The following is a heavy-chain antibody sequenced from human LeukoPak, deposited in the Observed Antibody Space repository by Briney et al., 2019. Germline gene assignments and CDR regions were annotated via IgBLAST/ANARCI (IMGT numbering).Heavy chain of an antibody. J-gene: IGHJ3*02. Sequence: HPGRSLRLSCAPSGFTFSRHGMHWVRQAPGKGLEWVAIISNDGSRKYYAHSVEGRFTISRDNSKNTLYLQMDSLRAEDTAVYYCARGRVSIDVYDAFDIWGQGTMVTVSS. V-gene: IGHV3-30*03. CDR3: ARGRVSIDVYDAFDI. CDR2: ISNDGSRK. CDR1: GFTFSRHG. D-gene: IGHD5/OR15-5a*01.